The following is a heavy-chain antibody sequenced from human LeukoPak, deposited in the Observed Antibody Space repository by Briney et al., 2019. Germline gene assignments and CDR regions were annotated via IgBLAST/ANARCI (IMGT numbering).Heavy chain of an antibody. CDR1: GGTFSSYA. V-gene: IGHV1-69*05. CDR2: IIPIFGTA. CDR3: ARDRGDYDYVWGSYRYRWFDP. J-gene: IGHJ5*02. D-gene: IGHD3-16*02. Sequence: SVKVSCKASGGTFSSYAISWVRQAPGQGLEWMGGIIPIFGTANYAQKFQGRVTITTDESTSTAYMELSSPRSEDTAVYYCARDRGDYDYVWGSYRYRWFDPWGQGTLVTVSS.